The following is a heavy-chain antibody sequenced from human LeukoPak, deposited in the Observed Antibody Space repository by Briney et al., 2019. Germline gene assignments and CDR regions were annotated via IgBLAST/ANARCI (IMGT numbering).Heavy chain of an antibody. J-gene: IGHJ6*03. CDR2: IKEDGSEK. CDR1: GFTFSSYW. V-gene: IGHV3-7*01. Sequence: GGSLRLSCAASGFTFSSYWMSWVRQAPGKGLEWVANIKEDGSEKYYVDSVKGRLTISRDNAKNSLYLQMNSLRAEDTAVYYCTRDHAITPYYYYYYYMDVWGKGTTVTVSS. D-gene: IGHD2-8*01. CDR3: TRDHAITPYYYYYYYMDV.